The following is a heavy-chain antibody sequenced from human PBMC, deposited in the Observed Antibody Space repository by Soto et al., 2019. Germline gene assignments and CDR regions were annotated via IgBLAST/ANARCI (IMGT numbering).Heavy chain of an antibody. CDR3: ARSRGAAAGINWFDP. J-gene: IGHJ5*02. CDR1: GNTVPSYA. Sequence: EASVKVSCKASGNTVPSYASRWVRQAPGQGLEWMGIINPNSGNTNYAQNFQGRVTLTRDTSTSTVYMELSSLKSEDTAVYYCARSRGAAAGINWFDPWGQGTLVTVSS. CDR2: INPNSGNT. D-gene: IGHD6-13*01. V-gene: IGHV1-46*03.